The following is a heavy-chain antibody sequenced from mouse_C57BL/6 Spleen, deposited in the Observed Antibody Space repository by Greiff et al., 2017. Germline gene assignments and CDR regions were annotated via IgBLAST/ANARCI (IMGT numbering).Heavy chain of an antibody. CDR3: AREGGLGRDTFDY. Sequence: QVQLKQSGPELVKPGASVKISCKASGYAFSSSWMNWVKQRPGKGLEWIGRIYPGDGDTNYNGKFKGKATLTADKSSSTAYMQLSSLTSEDSAVYFCAREGGLGRDTFDYWGQGTTLTVSS. D-gene: IGHD4-1*01. V-gene: IGHV1-82*01. CDR2: IYPGDGDT. CDR1: GYAFSSSW. J-gene: IGHJ2*01.